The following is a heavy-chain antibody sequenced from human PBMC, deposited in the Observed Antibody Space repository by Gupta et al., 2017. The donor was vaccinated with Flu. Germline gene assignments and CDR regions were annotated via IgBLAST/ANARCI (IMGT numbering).Heavy chain of an antibody. D-gene: IGHD2-15*01. Sequence: EVQLLESGGGLAQPGGSLGLSCAASGFTFRNHALTWARQAPGMGLEWVSGISASGGSTYYADSVQGRFTISRDNSKNTLFLQMGSLRVEDTAVYFCAKNRPGCTGGSCYEDSFDFWGQGTMVTVSS. V-gene: IGHV3-23*01. CDR1: GFTFRNHA. J-gene: IGHJ3*01. CDR2: ISASGGST. CDR3: AKNRPGCTGGSCYEDSFDF.